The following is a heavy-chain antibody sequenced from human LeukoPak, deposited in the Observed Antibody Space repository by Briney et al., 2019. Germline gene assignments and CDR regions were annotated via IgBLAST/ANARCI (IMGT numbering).Heavy chain of an antibody. CDR2: ISYDGSNK. Sequence: GRSLRLSCAASGFTFSSYGMHWVRQAPGKGLEWVAVISYDGSNKYYADSVKGRFTISRDNAKNSLYLQMNSLRAEDTAVYYCARDESGSPDYWGQGTLVTVSS. CDR1: GFTFSSYG. D-gene: IGHD1-26*01. V-gene: IGHV3-30*03. CDR3: ARDESGSPDY. J-gene: IGHJ4*02.